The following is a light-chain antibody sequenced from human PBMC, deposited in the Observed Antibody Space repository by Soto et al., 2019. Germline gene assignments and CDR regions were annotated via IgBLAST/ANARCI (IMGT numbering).Light chain of an antibody. CDR1: QSTSTW. CDR2: KAS. V-gene: IGKV1-5*03. CDR3: QQYDTYTGA. Sequence: DIQMTQSPSTLSASVGDRVTITCRASQSTSTWLAWYQQKPGKAPKLLIYKASSSESGVPSRFSGSGFGTEFTLTISNLQPEDSATYYCQQYDTYTGAFGQGTKV. J-gene: IGKJ1*01.